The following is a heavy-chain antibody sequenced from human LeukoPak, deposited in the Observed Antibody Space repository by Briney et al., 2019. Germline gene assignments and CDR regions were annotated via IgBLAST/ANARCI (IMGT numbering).Heavy chain of an antibody. CDR2: IYSGGST. CDR3: ARRRGGSYYYYFDY. D-gene: IGHD1-26*01. V-gene: IGHV3-53*01. CDR1: GFTVSSNY. Sequence: GGSLRLSCAASGFTVSSNYMSWVRQAPGKGLEWVSVIYSGGSTYYADSVKGRFTISRDNSKNTLYLQMNSLRAEDTAVYYCARRRGGSYYYYFDYWGQGTLVAVSS. J-gene: IGHJ4*02.